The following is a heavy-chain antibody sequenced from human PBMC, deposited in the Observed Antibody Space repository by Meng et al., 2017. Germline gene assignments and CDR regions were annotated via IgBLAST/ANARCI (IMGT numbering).Heavy chain of an antibody. V-gene: IGHV3-33*01. CDR3: AREGLAHYYYYGMDV. CDR2: IRYDGSNK. D-gene: IGHD6-19*01. Sequence: GGSLRLSCAASGFTFSSYGMHWVRQAPGKGLEWVAVIRYDGSNKYYADSVKGRFTISRDNSKNTLYLQMNSLRAEDTAVYYCAREGLAHYYYYGMDVWGQGTTVTVSS. CDR1: GFTFSSYG. J-gene: IGHJ6*02.